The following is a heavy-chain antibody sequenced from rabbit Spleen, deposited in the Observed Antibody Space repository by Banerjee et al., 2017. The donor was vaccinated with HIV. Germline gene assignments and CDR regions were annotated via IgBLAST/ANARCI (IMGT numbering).Heavy chain of an antibody. Sequence: QEQLEESGGDLVKPEGSLTLTCKASGFSFSEKEVMCWVRQAPGKGLEWIGCINTITGKTVYATWAKGRFTISRASSTTVFLQMTSLTVADTATYFCARDLPDIIGWNFGFWGPGTLVTVS. CDR1: GFSFSEKEV. J-gene: IGHJ3*01. D-gene: IGHD1-1*01. V-gene: IGHV1S45*01. CDR3: ARDLPDIIGWNFGF. CDR2: INTITGKT.